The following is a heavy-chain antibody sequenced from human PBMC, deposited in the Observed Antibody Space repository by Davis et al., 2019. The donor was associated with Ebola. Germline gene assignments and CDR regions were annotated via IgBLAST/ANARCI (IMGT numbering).Heavy chain of an antibody. CDR3: AKDGRGYSYVGGEFDY. Sequence: PGGSLRLSCAASGFTFSSYGMHWVRQAPGKGLEWVAVISYDGSNKYYADPVKGRFTISRDNSKNTLYLQMNSLRAEDTAVYYCAKDGRGYSYVGGEFDYWGQGTLVTVSS. V-gene: IGHV3-30*18. CDR1: GFTFSSYG. D-gene: IGHD5-18*01. CDR2: ISYDGSNK. J-gene: IGHJ4*02.